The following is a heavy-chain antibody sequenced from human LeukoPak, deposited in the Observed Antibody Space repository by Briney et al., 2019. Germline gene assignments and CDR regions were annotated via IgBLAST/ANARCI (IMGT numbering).Heavy chain of an antibody. D-gene: IGHD1-26*01. CDR3: ARGPIGGLRKGFDI. CDR1: GNTFAGYY. Sequence: EASVKVSCKASGNTFAGYYVHWVRQAPGQGLEWMGWINTHSGATNYAQHFQGRVTMTTDTSVTTAYMDLDGRKSDDAAVYFCARGPIGGLRKGFDIWGQGTLVTVSS. J-gene: IGHJ4*02. V-gene: IGHV1-2*02. CDR2: INTHSGAT.